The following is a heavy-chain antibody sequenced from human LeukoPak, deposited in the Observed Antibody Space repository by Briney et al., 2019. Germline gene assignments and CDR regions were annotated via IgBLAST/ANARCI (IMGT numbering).Heavy chain of an antibody. CDR1: GGSFSGYY. D-gene: IGHD3-22*01. CDR3: AKDQAYYD. CDR2: ISGSGIST. V-gene: IGHV3-23*01. Sequence: TSETPSLTCAVYGGSFSGYYWSWVRQAPGKGLEWVSAISGSGISTFYADSVKGRFIISRDNSKNTLYLQMNSLRAEDTAVYFCAKDQAYYDGGQGTLVTVSS. J-gene: IGHJ4*02.